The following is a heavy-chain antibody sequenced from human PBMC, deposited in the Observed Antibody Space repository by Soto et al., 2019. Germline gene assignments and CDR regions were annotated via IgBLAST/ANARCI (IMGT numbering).Heavy chain of an antibody. J-gene: IGHJ4*02. D-gene: IGHD3-10*01. CDR3: VLWPPYYFDY. CDR1: GFTFSSYA. CDR2: ISGSGGST. V-gene: IGHV3-23*01. Sequence: EVQLLESGGGLVQPGGSLRLSCAASGFTFSSYAMSGVRQAPGKGLEWVSAISGSGGSTYYPDSVKGRFTISRDNSKNTLYLQMNSLRAEDTAVYYCVLWPPYYFDYWGQGTLVTFSS.